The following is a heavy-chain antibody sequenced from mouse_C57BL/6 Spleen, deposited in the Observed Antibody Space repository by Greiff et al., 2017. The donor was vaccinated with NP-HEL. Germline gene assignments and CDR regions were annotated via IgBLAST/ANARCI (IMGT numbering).Heavy chain of an antibody. CDR1: GFNIKDYC. V-gene: IGHV14-1*01. Sequence: QLKESGAELVRPGASVKLSCTASGFNIKDYCMHWVKQRPEQGLEWIGRIDPEDGDTEYAPKFQGKAAMTADTSSNTAYLQLSSLTSEDTAVYYCTKDYGSSYWYFDVWGTGTTVTVSS. CDR2: IDPEDGDT. J-gene: IGHJ1*03. CDR3: TKDYGSSYWYFDV. D-gene: IGHD1-1*01.